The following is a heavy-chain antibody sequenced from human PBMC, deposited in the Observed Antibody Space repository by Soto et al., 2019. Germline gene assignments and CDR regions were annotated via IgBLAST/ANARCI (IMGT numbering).Heavy chain of an antibody. CDR2: IGTAGDT. CDR1: GFTFSSYD. Sequence: EVQLVESGGGLVQPGGSLRLPCAASGFTFSSYDMHWVRQATGKGLEWVSAIGTAGDTYYPGSVKGRFTISRENAKNSLYLQMNSLRAGDTAVYYCARGRLWFGEVNWYFDLWGRGTLVTVSS. CDR3: ARGRLWFGEVNWYFDL. V-gene: IGHV3-13*04. D-gene: IGHD3-10*01. J-gene: IGHJ2*01.